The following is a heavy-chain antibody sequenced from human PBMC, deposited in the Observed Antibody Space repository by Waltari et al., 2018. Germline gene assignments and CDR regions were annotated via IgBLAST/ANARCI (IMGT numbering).Heavy chain of an antibody. V-gene: IGHV3-23*01. D-gene: IGHD3-10*01. J-gene: IGHJ4*02. Sequence: EVQLLESGGGLVQPGGSLRLSCAASGFTFSSYAMSWVRQAPGKELGWVCAMSEGGGGADYGDSVKGGVAIDRDNTKNALCLRMDKLRAGDAAVYDCAKDPERLWFGESLDYWCQGTLVTV. CDR3: AKDPERLWFGESLDY. CDR1: GFTFSSYA. CDR2: MSEGGGGA.